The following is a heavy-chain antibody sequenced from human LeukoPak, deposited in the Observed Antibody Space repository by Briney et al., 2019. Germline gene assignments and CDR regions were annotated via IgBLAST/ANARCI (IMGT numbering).Heavy chain of an antibody. J-gene: IGHJ6*02. Sequence: ASVKVSCKVSGYTLTELSMHWVRQAPGKGLEWMGGFDPEDGETIYAQKFQGRVTMTEDTSTDTAYMELSSLRSEDTAVYYCAQRDIVVVPAAIARDDYYYYGMDVWGQGTTVTVSS. D-gene: IGHD2-2*02. CDR1: GYTLTELS. V-gene: IGHV1-24*01. CDR2: FDPEDGET. CDR3: AQRDIVVVPAAIARDDYYYYGMDV.